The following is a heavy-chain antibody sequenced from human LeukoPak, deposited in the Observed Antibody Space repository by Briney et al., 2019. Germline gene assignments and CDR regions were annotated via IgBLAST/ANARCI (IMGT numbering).Heavy chain of an antibody. D-gene: IGHD6-19*01. J-gene: IGHJ4*02. CDR3: ARIAVAGGEDYFDY. Sequence: SETLSLTCTVSGGSISSNNYYLGWIRQPPGKGLEWIGSIYYSGSPYYNPSLKSRVTISVDTSKNQFSLRLNSVTAADTAVYYCARIAVAGGEDYFDYWGRGTLVTVSS. CDR1: GGSISSNNYY. V-gene: IGHV4-39*01. CDR2: IYYSGSP.